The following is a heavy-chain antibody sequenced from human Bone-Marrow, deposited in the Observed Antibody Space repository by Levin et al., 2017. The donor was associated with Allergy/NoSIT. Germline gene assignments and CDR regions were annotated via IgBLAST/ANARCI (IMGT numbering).Heavy chain of an antibody. Sequence: PSETLSLTCTVSGGSISSGDYYWSWIRQSPGKGLEWIGYIYKSGSTFYNPSLKSGITISVDTSKNQFYLKLTSVTVADTAVYYCAREKATGTPMGRYYYLDVWGEGTTVTVSS. CDR1: GGSISSGDYY. J-gene: IGHJ6*03. D-gene: IGHD3-10*01. V-gene: IGHV4-30-4*01. CDR3: AREKATGTPMGRYYYLDV. CDR2: IYKSGST.